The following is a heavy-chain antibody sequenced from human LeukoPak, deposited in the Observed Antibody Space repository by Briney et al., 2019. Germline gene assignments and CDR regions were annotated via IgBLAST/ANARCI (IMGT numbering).Heavy chain of an antibody. CDR2: IYTSGST. CDR3: ARDLKEDIVVVPAANPYYYYYMDV. J-gene: IGHJ6*03. D-gene: IGHD2-2*01. Sequence: SETLSLTCTVSGGSISSSSYYWSWIRQPAGKGLEWIGRIYTSGSTNYNPSLKSRVTMSVDTSKNQFSLKLSSVTAADTAVYYCARDLKEDIVVVPAANPYYYYYMDVWGKGTTVTVSS. CDR1: GGSISSSSYY. V-gene: IGHV4-61*02.